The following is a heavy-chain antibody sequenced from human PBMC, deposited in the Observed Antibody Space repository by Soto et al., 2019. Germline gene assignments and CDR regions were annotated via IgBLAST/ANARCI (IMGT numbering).Heavy chain of an antibody. D-gene: IGHD3-9*01. CDR1: GYTFTSYG. CDR2: ISAYNGNT. J-gene: IGHJ6*02. Sequence: QVQLVQSGAEVKKPGASVKVSCKASGYTFTSYGISWVRQAPGQGLEWMGWISAYNGNTNNAQKLQGRVTMTTDTTTSTANMELRSLRSHDTAVYYCARNGILTGSYYYGMDVWGQGTTVTVSS. V-gene: IGHV1-18*01. CDR3: ARNGILTGSYYYGMDV.